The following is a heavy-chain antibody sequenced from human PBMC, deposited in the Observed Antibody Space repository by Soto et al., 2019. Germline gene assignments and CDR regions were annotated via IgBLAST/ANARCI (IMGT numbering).Heavy chain of an antibody. Sequence: QVQLQQWGAGLLKPSETLSLTCAVYGGSFSGYYRSWIRQPPGKGLEWIGEINHSGSTTYNPSLKSRVTISVDTSKNQFSLKLSSVTAADTAVYYCKWLSRNYYYMDVWGKGTTVTVSS. CDR3: KWLSRNYYYMDV. CDR1: GGSFSGYY. V-gene: IGHV4-34*01. CDR2: INHSGST. J-gene: IGHJ6*03. D-gene: IGHD3-22*01.